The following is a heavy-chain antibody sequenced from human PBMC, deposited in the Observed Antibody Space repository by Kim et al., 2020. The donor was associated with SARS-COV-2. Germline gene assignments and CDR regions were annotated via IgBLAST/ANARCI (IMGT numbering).Heavy chain of an antibody. CDR2: ISSSSSTI. Sequence: GGSLRLSCAASGFTFSSYSMNWVRQAPGKGLEWVSYISSSSSTIYYADSVKGRFTISRDNAKNSLYLQMNSLRAEDTAVYYCARDEVYYDSSGYYYGGAFDIWGQGTMVTVSS. V-gene: IGHV3-48*04. J-gene: IGHJ3*02. CDR3: ARDEVYYDSSGYYYGGAFDI. D-gene: IGHD3-22*01. CDR1: GFTFSSYS.